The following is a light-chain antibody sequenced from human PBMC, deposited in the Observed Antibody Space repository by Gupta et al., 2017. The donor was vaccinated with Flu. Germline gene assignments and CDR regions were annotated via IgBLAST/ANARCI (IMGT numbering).Light chain of an antibody. J-gene: IGLJ2*01. CDR1: SLRSYY. CDR3: NSRDSSGNHLV. CDR2: GKN. Sequence: SSELTQDAAVSVALGQTVRITCQGDSLRSYYASWYQQKPGQAPVLVIYGKNNRPSGIPDRFSGSSSGNTASLTTTGAQAEDEADYYCNSRDSSGNHLVFGGGTKLTVL. V-gene: IGLV3-19*01.